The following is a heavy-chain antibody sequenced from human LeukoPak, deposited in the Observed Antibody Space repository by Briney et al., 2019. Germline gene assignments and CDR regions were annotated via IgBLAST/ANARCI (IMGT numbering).Heavy chain of an antibody. Sequence: GGSLRLSCAASGFTFSNAWMSWVRQAPGKGLEWVGRIKGKTDGGTTDYAAPVKGRFTISRDDSKNTLYLQMNSLKTEDTAVYYCTTGRYFDWIDYWGQGTLVTVSS. V-gene: IGHV3-15*01. J-gene: IGHJ4*02. CDR3: TTGRYFDWIDY. CDR2: IKGKTDGGTT. D-gene: IGHD3-9*01. CDR1: GFTFSNAW.